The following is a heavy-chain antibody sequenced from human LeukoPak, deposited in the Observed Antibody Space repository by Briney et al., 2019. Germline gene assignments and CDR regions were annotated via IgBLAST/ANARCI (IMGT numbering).Heavy chain of an antibody. D-gene: IGHD5-24*01. Sequence: GGSLPQSRAASGFTFSSYGMHWVRQAPGKGLEWVAVIWYDGTNKYYADSVKGRFTISRDNSKNTLYLQMNSLSAEDTAVYYCARTDGYDFDDCGEENPVTVSS. CDR1: GFTFSSYG. J-gene: IGHJ4*02. CDR2: IWYDGTNK. V-gene: IGHV3-33*01. CDR3: ARTDGYDFDD.